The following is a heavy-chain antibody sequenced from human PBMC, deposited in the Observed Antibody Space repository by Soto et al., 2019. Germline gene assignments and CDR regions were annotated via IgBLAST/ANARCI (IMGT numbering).Heavy chain of an antibody. CDR1: GGSISSGDYY. D-gene: IGHD3-10*01. CDR3: ASGPPTGGAGSPFDFDY. J-gene: IGHJ4*02. CDR2: IYYSGST. V-gene: IGHV4-30-4*01. Sequence: QVQLQESGPGLVKPSQTQSLTCTVSGGSISSGDYYWSWIRQPPGKGLEWIGYIYYSGSTYYNPSLKSRVTISVDTSKNQFSLKLSSVTAADTAVYYCASGPPTGGAGSPFDFDYWGQGTLVTVSS.